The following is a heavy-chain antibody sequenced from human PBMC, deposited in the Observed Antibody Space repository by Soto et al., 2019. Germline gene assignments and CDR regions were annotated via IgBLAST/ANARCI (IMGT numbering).Heavy chain of an antibody. Sequence: PGGSLRLSCAASGFTFSNACMNWVRHAPGKGLEWVGRIKSKTDGGTTDYAAPVKGRFTISRDDSKNTLYLQMNSLKTEDTAVYYCTTGRVTPKPLDSYSSGMDVWGQGTTVPVSS. V-gene: IGHV3-15*07. D-gene: IGHD4-4*01. CDR1: GFTFSNAC. J-gene: IGHJ6*02. CDR2: IKSKTDGGTT. CDR3: TTGRVTPKPLDSYSSGMDV.